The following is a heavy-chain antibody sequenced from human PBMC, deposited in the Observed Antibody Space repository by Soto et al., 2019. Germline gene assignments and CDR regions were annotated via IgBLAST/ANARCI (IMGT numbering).Heavy chain of an antibody. Sequence: QVQLVQSGAEVKKPGASVKVSCKASGYTFTSHDINWMRQTTGQGLEWMGWMNPNSGHTNSAQKFQGRVTMTRYTSINTAYMELNNLRSEDTARYDCASDMSTTWGQGTLVTVSS. CDR2: MNPNSGHT. CDR3: ASDMSTT. V-gene: IGHV1-8*01. D-gene: IGHD2-2*01. CDR1: GYTFTSHD. J-gene: IGHJ5*02.